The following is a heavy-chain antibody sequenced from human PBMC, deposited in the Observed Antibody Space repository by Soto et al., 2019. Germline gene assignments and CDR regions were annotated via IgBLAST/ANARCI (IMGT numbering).Heavy chain of an antibody. CDR2: LYSTSST. CDR1: GGSVTSYY. J-gene: IGHJ4*02. V-gene: IGHV4-4*07. CDR3: ARARDDYYCEC. Sequence: SETLSLTCTVSGGSVTSYYWSWIRQPAGKGLEWIGHLYSTSSTNYNPSLKSRVTMSVDTSKNQFSLRVSSVTAADTAVYYCARARDDYYCECWGQRTLVIVSS. D-gene: IGHD2-21*02.